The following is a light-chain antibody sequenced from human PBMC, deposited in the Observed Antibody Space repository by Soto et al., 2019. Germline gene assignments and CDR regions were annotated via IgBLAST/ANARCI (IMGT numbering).Light chain of an antibody. CDR2: DAS. CDR1: HSVKNY. J-gene: IGKJ1*01. Sequence: DIQMTQSPSTLSASVGDRVTSTCRASHSVKNYLAWYQQKPGMAPKLLIYDASYLEGGVPSRFSGSGSGTEFTLTISSLQPDDFAVYYCQQYSSYSPWTFGQGTRVEIK. V-gene: IGKV1-5*01. CDR3: QQYSSYSPWT.